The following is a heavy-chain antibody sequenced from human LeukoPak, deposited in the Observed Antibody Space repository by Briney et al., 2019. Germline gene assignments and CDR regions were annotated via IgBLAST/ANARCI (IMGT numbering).Heavy chain of an antibody. J-gene: IGHJ3*02. Sequence: HGESLKISCQGSGYPFSNYWIGWVRQMPGKGLEWMGIIYPSDSDSRSSPSFRGQVTISADKSISTAYLQWSSLKASDTAMYYCARRFSAAAGFDIWGQGTMVTVSS. CDR3: ARRFSAAAGFDI. V-gene: IGHV5-51*01. CDR2: IYPSDSDS. CDR1: GYPFSNYW. D-gene: IGHD6-13*01.